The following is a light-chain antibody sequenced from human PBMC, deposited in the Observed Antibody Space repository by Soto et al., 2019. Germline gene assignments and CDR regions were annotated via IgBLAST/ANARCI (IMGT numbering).Light chain of an antibody. CDR2: SAS. CDR3: QQYAGSPRT. Sequence: EIVLTQSPGTLSLSPGESGTLSCRASQNLSTLYLAWFQQKSGQAPRLLIYSASRRATGIPDRFTGSGSGTDFTLTINRVEPEDFAVYFCQQYAGSPRTFGQGTKVEIK. J-gene: IGKJ1*01. CDR1: QNLSTLY. V-gene: IGKV3-20*01.